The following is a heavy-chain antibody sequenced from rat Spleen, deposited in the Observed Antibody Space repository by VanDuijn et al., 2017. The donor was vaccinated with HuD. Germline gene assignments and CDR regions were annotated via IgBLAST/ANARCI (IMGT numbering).Heavy chain of an antibody. CDR3: TGYDGSYYHYPTWFAY. J-gene: IGHJ3*01. Sequence: QVQLKESGPGLVQPSQTLSLTCAVSGFSLISNSIHWIRQPPGRGLEWMGGIWGDGSIDYNSPLKSRLRISRATSKSQVFLQMNSLKTDDTAIYFCTGYDGSYYHYPTWFAYWGQGTLVTVSS. V-gene: IGHV2-1*01. D-gene: IGHD1-12*02. CDR2: IWGDGSI. CDR1: GFSLISNS.